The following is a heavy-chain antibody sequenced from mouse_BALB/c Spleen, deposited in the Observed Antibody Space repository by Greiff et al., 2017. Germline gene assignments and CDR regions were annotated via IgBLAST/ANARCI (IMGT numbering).Heavy chain of an antibody. CDR3: ARSPGGSSYGGYFDV. CDR1: GYTFTDYA. Sequence: QVQLQQSGPELVRPGVSVKISCKGSGYTFTDYAMHWVKQSHAKSLEWIGVISTYYGNTNYNQKFKGKATMTVDKSSSTAYMELARLTSEDSAIYYCARSPGGSSYGGYFDVWGAGTTVTVSS. D-gene: IGHD1-1*01. CDR2: ISTYYGNT. J-gene: IGHJ1*01. V-gene: IGHV1-67*01.